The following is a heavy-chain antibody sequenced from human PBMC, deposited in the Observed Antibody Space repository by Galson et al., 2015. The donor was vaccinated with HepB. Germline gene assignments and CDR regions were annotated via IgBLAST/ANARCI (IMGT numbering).Heavy chain of an antibody. Sequence: RLSCAASGFSFRTYGMTWVRQAPGKGLESVSAISGSGDRTFYADSVKGRFTISRDNSKNTLYLQMNSLGAEDTAVYYCAKDRGDYGNWGAFDIWGQGTMVTVSS. CDR1: GFSFRTYG. V-gene: IGHV3-23*01. CDR3: AKDRGDYGNWGAFDI. J-gene: IGHJ3*02. D-gene: IGHD4-11*01. CDR2: ISGSGDRT.